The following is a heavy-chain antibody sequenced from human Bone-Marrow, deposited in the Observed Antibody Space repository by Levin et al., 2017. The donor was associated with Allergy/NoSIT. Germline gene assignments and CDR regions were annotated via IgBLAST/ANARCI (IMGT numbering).Heavy chain of an antibody. CDR2: IYYSGST. CDR3: ARGGVDTTMEWGYYFDY. Sequence: SETLSLTCTVSDGSISSGDYYWSWIRQSPGKGLEWIGYIYYSGSTYYNPSLKSRVTMSVDTSKNQFSLKLSSVTAADTAVHYCARGGVDTTMEWGYYFDYWGQGTLVTVSS. CDR1: DGSISSGDYY. J-gene: IGHJ4*02. V-gene: IGHV4-30-4*01. D-gene: IGHD5-18*01.